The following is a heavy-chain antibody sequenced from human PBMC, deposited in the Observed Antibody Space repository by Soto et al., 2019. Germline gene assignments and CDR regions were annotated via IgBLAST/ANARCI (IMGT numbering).Heavy chain of an antibody. CDR3: VRHETAPFDY. CDR1: GGSISSYY. J-gene: IGHJ4*02. V-gene: IGHV4-59*01. Sequence: QVQLQESGPGLVKPSETLSLTCTVSGGSISSYYWSWIRQPPGKGLEWIGSIYYSGSTNYNPSPKSRAPISVDTPKNQFSLKLSSVTAADTAVYYCVRHETAPFDYWGQGTLVTVSS. CDR2: IYYSGST.